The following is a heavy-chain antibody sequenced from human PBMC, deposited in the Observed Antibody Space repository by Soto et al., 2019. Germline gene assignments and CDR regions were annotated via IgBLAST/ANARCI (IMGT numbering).Heavy chain of an antibody. V-gene: IGHV1-18*01. CDR3: TRGPRYCSTSMCFSGVTWFDP. CDR1: GYIFTSYG. Sequence: QVQLVQSGAEVRNPGASVKVSCKASGYIFTSYGISWVRQAPGQGLEWMGWISSYNGNTNYAQKVKGRVTMTTDKSATTTYMDLRSLTSDDTAVYYCTRGPRYCSTSMCFSGVTWFDPWGQGTLVTVSS. D-gene: IGHD2-2*01. J-gene: IGHJ5*02. CDR2: ISSYNGNT.